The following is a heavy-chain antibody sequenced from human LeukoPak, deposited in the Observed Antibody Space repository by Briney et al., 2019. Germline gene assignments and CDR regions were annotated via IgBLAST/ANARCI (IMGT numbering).Heavy chain of an antibody. CDR2: ISGSGGST. CDR1: GFTFSSYS. CDR3: AKATGGDFDY. J-gene: IGHJ4*02. D-gene: IGHD7-27*01. V-gene: IGHV3-23*01. Sequence: GGSLRLSCAASGFTFSSYSMNWVRQAPGKGLEWVSAISGSGGSTYYADSVKGRFTISRDNSKNTLYLQMNSLRAEDTAVYYCAKATGGDFDYWGQGTLVTVSS.